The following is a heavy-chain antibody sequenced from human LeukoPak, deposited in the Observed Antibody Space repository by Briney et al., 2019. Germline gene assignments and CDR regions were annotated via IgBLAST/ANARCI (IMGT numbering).Heavy chain of an antibody. V-gene: IGHV3-53*01. CDR3: ARIGSYNWFGP. D-gene: IGHD1-26*01. Sequence: AGGSLRLSCAASGFTFSSYSMHWVRQAPGKGLEWVSVIYSGGNTYYADSVKGRFTISRDNSKNTLYLQMNSLRADDTAVYYCARIGSYNWFGPWGQGTLVTVSS. CDR2: IYSGGNT. CDR1: GFTFSSYS. J-gene: IGHJ5*02.